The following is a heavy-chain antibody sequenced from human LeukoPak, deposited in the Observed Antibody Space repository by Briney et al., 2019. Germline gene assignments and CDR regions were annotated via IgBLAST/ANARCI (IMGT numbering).Heavy chain of an antibody. Sequence: GGSLRLSCAASGFTFSDFAMIWVRQPPGKGLEWVSSTFQGGGEIHYADSVKGRFTISRDNAKNSLYLQMNSLRAEDTAVYYCARDLMGIAYRGAFYYWGQGTLVTVSS. V-gene: IGHV3-11*01. J-gene: IGHJ4*02. CDR1: GFTFSDFA. CDR2: TFQGGGEI. D-gene: IGHD6-13*01. CDR3: ARDLMGIAYRGAFYY.